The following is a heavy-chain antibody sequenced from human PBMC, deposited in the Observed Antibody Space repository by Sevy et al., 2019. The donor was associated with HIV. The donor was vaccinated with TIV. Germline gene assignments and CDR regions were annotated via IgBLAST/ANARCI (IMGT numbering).Heavy chain of an antibody. V-gene: IGHV3-7*02. J-gene: IGHJ4*02. CDR3: VRAIQLAASY. CDR1: AINIRDYW. Sequence: GGSLRLSCVASAINIRDYWMNWVRQAPGKGLEWVANINPDGSKIYYADSVKDRFTISRDYAKNSVFLQMTSLRAEDTAVYYCVRAIQLAASYWGQGMLVTVSS. CDR2: INPDGSKI. D-gene: IGHD2-15*01.